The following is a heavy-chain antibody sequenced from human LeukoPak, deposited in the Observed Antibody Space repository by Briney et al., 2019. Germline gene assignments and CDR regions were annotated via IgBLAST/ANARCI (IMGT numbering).Heavy chain of an antibody. J-gene: IGHJ4*02. V-gene: IGHV3-15*01. Sequence: GGSLRLSCAASGFTFSNAWMSWVRQAPGTGLEWVGRIKSKNVGGTTDYAAPVKGRFTISRDDLKNTLYLQMNSLKTEDTAVYYCTTDDYGDYTFDYWGQGTLVTVSS. CDR1: GFTFSNAW. CDR2: IKSKNVGGTT. CDR3: TTDDYGDYTFDY. D-gene: IGHD4-17*01.